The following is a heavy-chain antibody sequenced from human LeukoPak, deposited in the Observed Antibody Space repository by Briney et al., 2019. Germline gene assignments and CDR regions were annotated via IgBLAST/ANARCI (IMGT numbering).Heavy chain of an antibody. J-gene: IGHJ4*02. D-gene: IGHD1/OR15-1a*01. Sequence: PGGSLRPSCAAPGFTVISNYMSWVRQAPGKGLEWVSVIYSGGSTYYADSVKGRFTISRDNSMNTLYLQMNSLRAEDTAVYYCAREWEQDWGQGTLVTVSS. CDR1: GFTVISNY. CDR3: AREWEQD. CDR2: IYSGGST. V-gene: IGHV3-53*01.